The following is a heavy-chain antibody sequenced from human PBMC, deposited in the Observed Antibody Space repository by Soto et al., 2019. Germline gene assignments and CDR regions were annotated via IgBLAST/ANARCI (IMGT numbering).Heavy chain of an antibody. CDR2: ITPMFGTP. CDR3: ARDGTLYDSSAYYYLY. J-gene: IGHJ4*02. D-gene: IGHD3-22*01. V-gene: IGHV1-69*01. CDR1: GGTFSRYT. Sequence: QVQLVQSGAEVKKPGSSVKVSCKASGGTFSRYTITWVRQAPGQGLEWMGGITPMFGTPNYAQKFQGRVTITADASTSTAYMELSSLRSEDTAMYYCARDGTLYDSSAYYYLYWGQGTLVTVSS.